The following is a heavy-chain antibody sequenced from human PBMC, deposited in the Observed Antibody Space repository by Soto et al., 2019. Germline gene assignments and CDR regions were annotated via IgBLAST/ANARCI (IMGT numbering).Heavy chain of an antibody. Sequence: EVQLLESGGGLVQPGGSLRLSCGASGFTFSTYAMNWVRQAPGKGLEWVAAISGSGGGTYYADSVKGRFTISRDNSKNSLFLHMNSLRAEDRAVYFCAKGGRIVATTYNLDVWGQGTTVAVS. V-gene: IGHV3-23*01. CDR2: ISGSGGGT. J-gene: IGHJ6*02. D-gene: IGHD1-26*01. CDR3: AKGGRIVATTYNLDV. CDR1: GFTFSTYA.